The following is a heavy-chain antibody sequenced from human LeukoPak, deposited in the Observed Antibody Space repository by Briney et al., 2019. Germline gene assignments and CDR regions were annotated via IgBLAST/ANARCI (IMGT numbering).Heavy chain of an antibody. V-gene: IGHV3-74*01. CDR1: GFTFSNYW. Sequence: GGSLRLSCAASGFTFSNYWMHWVRQTPGEGLVCVSLIKGDGSSTTYADSVKGRFTISRDNAKNTVYLQMNSPRAEDTAVYYCARGNYHAMDVWGQGTTVTVSS. CDR3: ARGNYHAMDV. CDR2: IKGDGSST. J-gene: IGHJ6*02.